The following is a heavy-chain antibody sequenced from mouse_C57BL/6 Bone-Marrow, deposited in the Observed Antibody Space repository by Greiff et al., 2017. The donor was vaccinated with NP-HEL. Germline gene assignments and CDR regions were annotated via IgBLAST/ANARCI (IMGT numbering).Heavy chain of an antibody. CDR3: ARRGDGYYYFDY. D-gene: IGHD2-3*01. CDR1: GYSITSGYD. V-gene: IGHV3-1*01. Sequence: DVKLQESGPGMVKPSQSLSLTCTVTGYSITSGYDWHWIRHFPGNKLEWMGYISYSGSTNYNPSLKSRISITHDTSKNHFFLKLNSVTTEDTATYYCARRGDGYYYFDYWGQGTTLTVSS. J-gene: IGHJ2*01. CDR2: ISYSGST.